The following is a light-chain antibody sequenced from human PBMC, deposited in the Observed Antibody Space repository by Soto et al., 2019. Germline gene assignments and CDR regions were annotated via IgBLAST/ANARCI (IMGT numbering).Light chain of an antibody. CDR2: GAS. Sequence: EIVLTQSPGTLSSSPGERATLSCRASRIVSSVHLAWYQQRPGQAPRLLMYGASSRATGIPDRFSGSGSGTDFTLTISRLEPEDFAVYYCQQRSKWPVTFGGGTKVDIK. V-gene: IGKV3D-20*02. CDR1: RIVSSVH. CDR3: QQRSKWPVT. J-gene: IGKJ4*01.